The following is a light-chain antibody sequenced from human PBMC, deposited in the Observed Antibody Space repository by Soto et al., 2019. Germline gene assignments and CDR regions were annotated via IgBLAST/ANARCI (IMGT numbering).Light chain of an antibody. J-gene: IGLJ1*01. V-gene: IGLV1-51*01. CDR2: DDN. Sequence: QSVLTQPPSVSAAPGQKVTISCSGSSSNIGGNSVSWYQQLPGTAPKLLIYDDNKRPSGIPDRFSGSKSGTSATLGITGFHTTDEADYYCGSWDTSLSAYVFGTGTKVTVL. CDR3: GSWDTSLSAYV. CDR1: SSNIGGNS.